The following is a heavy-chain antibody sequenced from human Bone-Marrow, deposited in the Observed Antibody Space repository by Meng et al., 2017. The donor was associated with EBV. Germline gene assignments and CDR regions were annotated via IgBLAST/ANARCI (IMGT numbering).Heavy chain of an antibody. CDR3: ASESGRGFTPDY. CDR1: GGTFRSDA. Sequence: VEVVQAGAEVKKPGSSVNVSCWTSGGTFRSDAVSWVRQAPGQGLEWMGGLIPMSDAPHYAQKFQGRVTITADESTSTHYMHLSGLTSDDTAVYYCASESGRGFTPDYWGQGTLVTVSS. J-gene: IGHJ4*02. D-gene: IGHD3-10*01. CDR2: LIPMSDAP. V-gene: IGHV1-69*01.